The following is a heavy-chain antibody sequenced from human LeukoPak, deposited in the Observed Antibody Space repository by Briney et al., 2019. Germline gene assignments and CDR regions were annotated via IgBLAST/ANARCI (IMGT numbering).Heavy chain of an antibody. CDR3: ARHPPRDCSSSSCYKRWFDP. CDR2: MNYSGST. D-gene: IGHD2-2*02. J-gene: IGHJ5*02. CDR1: GGSISSSDSY. Sequence: SETLSLTCTVSGGSISSSDSYWGWMRQPPGKGLEWIGSMNYSGSTYYNPSLKRRVTISVDTSKNQFSLKLNSVTAADTAVYYCARHPPRDCSSSSCYKRWFDPWGQGTLVTVSS. V-gene: IGHV4-39*01.